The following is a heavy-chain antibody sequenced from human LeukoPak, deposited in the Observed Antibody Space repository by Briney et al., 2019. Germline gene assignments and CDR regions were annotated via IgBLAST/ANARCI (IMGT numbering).Heavy chain of an antibody. V-gene: IGHV3-53*01. J-gene: IGHJ6*03. CDR1: GFTVSSNY. D-gene: IGHD3-9*01. Sequence: PGGSLRLSCAASGFTVSSNYMSWVRQARGKGLEWVSVIYSGGSTYYADSVKGRFTISRDNSKNTLYLQMNSLRAEDTAVYYCARGPSRYFDWYMDVWGKGTTVTISS. CDR3: ARGPSRYFDWYMDV. CDR2: IYSGGST.